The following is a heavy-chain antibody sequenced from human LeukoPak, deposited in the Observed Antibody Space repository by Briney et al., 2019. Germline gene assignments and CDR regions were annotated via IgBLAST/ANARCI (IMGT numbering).Heavy chain of an antibody. J-gene: IGHJ6*03. CDR3: ARHIGGGIEDMDV. CDR1: GGSIGTYY. Sequence: SETLSLTCTVSGGSIGTYYRSWVRQSRGTGLEWIGYIYVTGTRYNPYLQSRVTISVDRSRNQFFLRMTSVTAADTAVYYCARHIGGGIEDMDVWGRGTKVTVSS. D-gene: IGHD3-16*02. V-gene: IGHV4-59*08. CDR2: IYVTGT.